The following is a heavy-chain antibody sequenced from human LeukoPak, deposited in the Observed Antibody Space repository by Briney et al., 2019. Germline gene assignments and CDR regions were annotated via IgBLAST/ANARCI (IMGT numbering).Heavy chain of an antibody. CDR1: GFTFSNYW. Sequence: GGSLRLSCAASGFTFSNYWMSWVRQAPEKGLEWVANVKQDGSVKQYMDSMKGRITISRDNAKKSLYLQMNSLRAEDTAVHYCARDRDDGGFEYWGQGTLVTVSS. V-gene: IGHV3-7*01. CDR3: ARDRDDGGFEY. J-gene: IGHJ4*02. D-gene: IGHD4-23*01. CDR2: VKQDGSVK.